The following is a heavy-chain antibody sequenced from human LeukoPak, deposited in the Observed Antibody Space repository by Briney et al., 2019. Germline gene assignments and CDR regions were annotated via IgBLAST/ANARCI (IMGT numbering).Heavy chain of an antibody. Sequence: GGSLRLSCAASGFTFSSYAMSWVRQAPGKGLEWVSAISGGGGSTYYADSVKGRFTISRDNSRNTLYLQMNSLRAEDTAVYYCAKTAGSYLAGDAFDIWGQGTMVTVSS. V-gene: IGHV3-23*01. CDR3: AKTAGSYLAGDAFDI. J-gene: IGHJ3*02. CDR2: ISGGGGST. CDR1: GFTFSSYA. D-gene: IGHD1-26*01.